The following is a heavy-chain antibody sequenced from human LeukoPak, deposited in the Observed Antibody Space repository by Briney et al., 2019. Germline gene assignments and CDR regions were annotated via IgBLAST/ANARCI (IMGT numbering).Heavy chain of an antibody. V-gene: IGHV4-34*01. Sequence: SETLSLTCAVYGGSFSGYYWSWIRQPPGKGLEWIGEINHSGSNNYNPSLKSRVTISVDTSKNQFSLKLSSVTAADTAVYYCARHRGGDYWYFDLWGRGTLVTVSS. CDR1: GGSFSGYY. J-gene: IGHJ2*01. CDR3: ARHRGGDYWYFDL. D-gene: IGHD2-21*01. CDR2: INHSGSN.